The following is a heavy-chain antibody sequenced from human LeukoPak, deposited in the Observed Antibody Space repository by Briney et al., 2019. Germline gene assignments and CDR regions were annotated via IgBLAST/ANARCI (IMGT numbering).Heavy chain of an antibody. Sequence: SGGSLRLSCAASGFTFSSYAMHWVRQAPGKGLEWVAVISYDGSNKYYADSVKGRFSISRDNSKNTLYLQMNSLRSDDTAVYYGAREWGSGSSSWYAIDGGEAFDIWGQGTMVTVSS. CDR2: ISYDGSNK. CDR3: AREWGSGSSSWYAIDGGEAFDI. J-gene: IGHJ3*02. D-gene: IGHD6-13*01. V-gene: IGHV3-30-3*01. CDR1: GFTFSSYA.